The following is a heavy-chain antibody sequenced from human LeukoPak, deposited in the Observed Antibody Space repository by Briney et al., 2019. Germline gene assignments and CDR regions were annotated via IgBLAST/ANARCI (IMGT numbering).Heavy chain of an antibody. CDR2: INHSGST. D-gene: IGHD3-16*01. Sequence: PSGTLSLTCAVYGGSFSGYYWSWIRQPPGKGLEWIGEINHSGSTNYNPSLKSRVTISVDTSKNQFSLKLSSVTAADTAVYYCARDTRGEGWNAFDIWGQGTMVTVSS. CDR3: ARDTRGEGWNAFDI. J-gene: IGHJ3*02. V-gene: IGHV4-34*01. CDR1: GGSFSGYY.